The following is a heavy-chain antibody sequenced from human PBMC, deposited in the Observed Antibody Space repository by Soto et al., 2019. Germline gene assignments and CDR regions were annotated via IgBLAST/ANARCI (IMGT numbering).Heavy chain of an antibody. V-gene: IGHV3-33*08. CDR3: ARDGSSSWNFNYYGMDV. Sequence: PGGSLRLSCAASGFPFSNHGMHWVRQAPGKGLEWVAVIWSDGNNRYYADSVKGRFTISRHNSKNTLYLQMNSLRAEDTAVYYCARDGSSSWNFNYYGMDVWGQGTTVTVSS. CDR1: GFPFSNHG. J-gene: IGHJ6*02. CDR2: IWSDGNNR. D-gene: IGHD6-13*01.